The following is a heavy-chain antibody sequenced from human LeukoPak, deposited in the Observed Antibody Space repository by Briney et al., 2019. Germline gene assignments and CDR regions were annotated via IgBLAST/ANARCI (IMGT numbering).Heavy chain of an antibody. D-gene: IGHD2-21*02. CDR1: GCTFTGYY. V-gene: IGHV1-2*02. CDR2: INPNSGGT. CDR3: ASQPSEHIVVVTAAFDI. J-gene: IGHJ3*02. Sequence: ASVKVSCKASGCTFTGYYMHWVRQAPGQGLEWMGWINPNSGGTNYAQKFQGRVTMTRDTSISTAYMELSRLRSDDTAVYYCASQPSEHIVVVTAAFDIWGQGTMVTVSS.